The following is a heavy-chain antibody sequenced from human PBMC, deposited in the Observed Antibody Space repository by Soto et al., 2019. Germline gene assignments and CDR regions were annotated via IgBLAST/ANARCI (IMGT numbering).Heavy chain of an antibody. D-gene: IGHD5-12*01. Sequence: ASVKVSCKASGYTFTSYAMHWVRQAPGQRLEWMGWINAGNGNTKYSQKFQGRVTITRDTSASTAYMELSSLRSEDTAVYYCARGAPVNVDIVARTREFDCWGQGTMLIV. V-gene: IGHV1-3*01. CDR1: GYTFTSYA. J-gene: IGHJ4*02. CDR3: ARGAPVNVDIVARTREFDC. CDR2: INAGNGNT.